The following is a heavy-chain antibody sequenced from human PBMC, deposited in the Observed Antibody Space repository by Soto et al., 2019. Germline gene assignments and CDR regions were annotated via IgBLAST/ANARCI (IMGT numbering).Heavy chain of an antibody. D-gene: IGHD3-10*01. V-gene: IGHV4-39*07. CDR3: ARVRFGQWGYAMDV. CDR1: GGSISSSSYY. CDR2: IYYSGST. J-gene: IGHJ6*02. Sequence: PSETLSLTCTVSGGSISSSSYYWGWIRQPPGKGLEWIGSIYYSGSTYYNPSLKSRVTISVDTSKNQFSLYLQMNSLRAEDTAIYYCARVRFGQWGYAMDVWGQGTTVTVSS.